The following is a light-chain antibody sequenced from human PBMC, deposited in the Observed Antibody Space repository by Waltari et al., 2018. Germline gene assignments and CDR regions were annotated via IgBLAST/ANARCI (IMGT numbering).Light chain of an antibody. Sequence: EIVLTQSPATLSLSPGDRATLSSRASQSVRNYLAWYRQKPGQAPRLLIYDASERAPGIPARFSGSGSGTDFTLTISSLEPDDFAVYYCQHRHNWPPTFTFGQGTKLEVK. CDR2: DAS. V-gene: IGKV3-11*01. J-gene: IGKJ2*01. CDR3: QHRHNWPPTFT. CDR1: QSVRNY.